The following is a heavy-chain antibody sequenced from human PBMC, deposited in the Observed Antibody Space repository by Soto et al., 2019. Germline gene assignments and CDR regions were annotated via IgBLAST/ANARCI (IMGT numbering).Heavy chain of an antibody. D-gene: IGHD6-13*01. Sequence: QVQLVESGGGVVQPGTSLIISCVGSGFTFSTYAMHWVRQAPSKGLQWVSVITSDGSKKYSADSVKGRFIISRDNYKNTLYLQMNTLRTEDTAVYYCARTVASAGPDAFDIWGQGTVLTVSS. J-gene: IGHJ3*02. CDR1: GFTFSTYA. V-gene: IGHV3-30-3*01. CDR2: ITSDGSKK. CDR3: ARTVASAGPDAFDI.